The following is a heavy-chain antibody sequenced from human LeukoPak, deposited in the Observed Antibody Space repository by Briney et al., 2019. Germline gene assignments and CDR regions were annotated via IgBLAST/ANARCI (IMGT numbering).Heavy chain of an antibody. CDR2: IKQDGSEK. CDR1: GFTFSSYW. Sequence: GGSLRLSCAASGFTFSSYWMSWVRQAPGKGLEWVANIKQDGSEKYYVDSVKGRFTISRDNSKNTLYLQMNSLRVEDTAVYYCASTPFYDYVWGSYRYRGLFDNWGQGTLASVSS. CDR3: ASTPFYDYVWGSYRYRGLFDN. J-gene: IGHJ4*02. V-gene: IGHV3-7*03. D-gene: IGHD3-16*02.